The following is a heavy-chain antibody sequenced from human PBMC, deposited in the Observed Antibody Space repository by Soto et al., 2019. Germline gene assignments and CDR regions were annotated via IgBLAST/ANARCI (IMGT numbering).Heavy chain of an antibody. CDR2: IVVGSGNT. V-gene: IGHV1-58*01. Sequence: SVKVSCKASGLTFTSSAVQWVRQARGQRLEWIGWIVVGSGNTNYAQKFQERVTITRDMSTSTAYMELSSLRSEDTAVYYCAAGPPHDYSNSLDYWGQGTLVTVSS. D-gene: IGHD4-4*01. J-gene: IGHJ4*02. CDR3: AAGPPHDYSNSLDY. CDR1: GLTFTSSA.